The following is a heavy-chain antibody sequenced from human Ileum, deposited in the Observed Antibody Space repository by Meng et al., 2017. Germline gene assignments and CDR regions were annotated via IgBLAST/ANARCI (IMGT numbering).Heavy chain of an antibody. CDR2: IDPGNGNR. V-gene: IGHV1-18*01. J-gene: IGHJ4*02. CDR3: ARDRQWVFDY. CDR1: GYTFTTFG. D-gene: IGHD6-19*01. Sequence: QVQLVQSGIEWKKPGASVKVSCKPSGYTFTTFGISWVRQAPGQGLEWMGWIDPGNGNRNFAQKFQDRITLTTDTTTTTAYMELRSLRSDDTAIFYCARDRQWVFDYWGQGTLVTVSS.